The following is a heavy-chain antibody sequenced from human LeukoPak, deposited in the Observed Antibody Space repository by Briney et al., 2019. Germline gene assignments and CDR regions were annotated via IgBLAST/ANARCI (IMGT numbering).Heavy chain of an antibody. CDR3: ARDIVVVPAAAEYYYYGMDV. Sequence: SGPTLVNPTQTLTLTCTFSGFSLSTSGMCVSRIRQPPGKALEWLARIDWDDDKYYSTSLKTRLTISKDTSKNQVVLTMTNMDPVDTATYYCARDIVVVPAAAEYYYYGMDVWGQGTTVTVSS. J-gene: IGHJ6*02. V-gene: IGHV2-70*11. CDR1: GFSLSTSGMC. CDR2: IDWDDDK. D-gene: IGHD2-2*01.